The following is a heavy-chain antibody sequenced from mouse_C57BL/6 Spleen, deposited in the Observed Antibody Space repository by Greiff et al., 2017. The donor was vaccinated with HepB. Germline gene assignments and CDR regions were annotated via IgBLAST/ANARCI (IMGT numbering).Heavy chain of an antibody. D-gene: IGHD3-2*02. Sequence: VQLQQPGAELVKPGASVKMSCKASGYTFTSYWITWVKQRPGQGLEWIGDIYPGSGSTNYNEKFKSKATLTVDTSSSTAYMQLSSLTSEDSAVYYCARERDSSGYYAMDYWGQGTSVTVSS. CDR2: IYPGSGST. CDR3: ARERDSSGYYAMDY. V-gene: IGHV1-55*01. J-gene: IGHJ4*01. CDR1: GYTFTSYW.